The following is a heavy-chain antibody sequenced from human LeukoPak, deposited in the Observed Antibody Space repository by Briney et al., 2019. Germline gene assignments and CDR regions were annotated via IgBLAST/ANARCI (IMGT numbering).Heavy chain of an antibody. CDR2: ISSSGSTI. CDR3: ARALGSPLDF. D-gene: IGHD1-26*01. CDR1: GFTFSNYA. J-gene: IGHJ4*02. V-gene: IGHV3-48*04. Sequence: GGSLRLSCAASGFTFSNYAMNCVRQAPGKGLEWVSYISSSGSTIYYADSVKGRFTISRDNAKNSLYLQMNSLRAEDTAVYYCARALGSPLDFWGQGTLVTVST.